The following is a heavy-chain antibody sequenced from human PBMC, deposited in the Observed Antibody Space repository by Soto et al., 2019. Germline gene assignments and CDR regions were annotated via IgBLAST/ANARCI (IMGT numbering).Heavy chain of an antibody. CDR1: GYSISSGYY. V-gene: IGHV4-38-2*01. D-gene: IGHD3-9*01. Sequence: SETLSLTCAVSGYSISSGYYWGWIRQPPGXGLEWIGSIYHSGSTYYNPSLKSRVTISVDTSKNQFSLKLSSVTAADTAVYYCARDTYYDILTGYRYFDYYGMDVWGQGTTVTVSS. J-gene: IGHJ6*02. CDR3: ARDTYYDILTGYRYFDYYGMDV. CDR2: IYHSGST.